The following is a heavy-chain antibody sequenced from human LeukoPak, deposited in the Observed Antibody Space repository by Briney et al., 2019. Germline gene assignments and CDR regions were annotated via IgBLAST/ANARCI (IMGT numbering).Heavy chain of an antibody. CDR1: GLTFSSYA. V-gene: IGHV3-30*04. J-gene: IGHJ4*02. CDR2: ISYDGSNK. Sequence: GGSLSLSRAASGLTFSSYAMHWVRQAPGKGLEWVAVISYDGSNKYYADSVKGRFTISRDNSKNTLYLQMNSLRAEDTAVYYCARESGSCYWGQGTLVTVSS. CDR3: ARESGSCY. D-gene: IGHD2-15*01.